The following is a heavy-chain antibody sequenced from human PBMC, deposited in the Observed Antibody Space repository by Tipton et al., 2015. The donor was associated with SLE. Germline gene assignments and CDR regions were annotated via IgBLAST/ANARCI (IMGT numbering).Heavy chain of an antibody. J-gene: IGHJ3*02. CDR3: AKSVYYDSSGRGYAFDI. CDR2: IRYDGSRK. Sequence: SLRLSCAASGFTFSDYGMHWVRQAPGKGLEWVAFIRYDGSRKYYADSVKGRFTISRDKSNNTLDLQMNNLRAEDTAVYYCAKSVYYDSSGRGYAFDIWGQGTLVTVSS. D-gene: IGHD3-22*01. V-gene: IGHV3-30*02. CDR1: GFTFSDYG.